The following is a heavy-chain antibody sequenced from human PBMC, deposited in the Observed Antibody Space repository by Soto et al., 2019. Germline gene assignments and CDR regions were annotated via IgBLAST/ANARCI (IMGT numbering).Heavy chain of an antibody. CDR1: GFTLSSYA. CDR2: ISGSGGST. CDR3: AKDLQYSSSTLDY. Sequence: EVQLLESGGGLVQPGGSLRLSCAASGFTLSSYAMRWVRQAPGKGLEWVSAISGSGGSTYYADSVKGRFTISRDNSKNTLYLQMNSLRAEDTAVYYCAKDLQYSSSTLDYWGQGTLVTVSS. V-gene: IGHV3-23*01. D-gene: IGHD6-6*01. J-gene: IGHJ4*02.